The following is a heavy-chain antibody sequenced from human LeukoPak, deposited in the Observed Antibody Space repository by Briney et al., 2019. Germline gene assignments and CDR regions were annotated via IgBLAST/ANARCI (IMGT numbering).Heavy chain of an antibody. Sequence: ASVKVSCKASGYAFTSYGISWVRQAPGQGLEWMGWVNVYNGNTNYAQKLQGRVTMTTDASTSTTYMDLRSLRSDDTAVYYCARDGYYDSSGYTLPRYWGQGTLVTVSS. CDR2: VNVYNGNT. CDR1: GYAFTSYG. CDR3: ARDGYYDSSGYTLPRY. V-gene: IGHV1-18*01. D-gene: IGHD3-22*01. J-gene: IGHJ4*02.